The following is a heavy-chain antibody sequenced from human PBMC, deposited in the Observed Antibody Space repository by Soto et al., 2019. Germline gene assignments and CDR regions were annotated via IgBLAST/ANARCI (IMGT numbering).Heavy chain of an antibody. CDR3: TTRSWSIAARLLPAGDAFDI. V-gene: IGHV3-15*01. Sequence: GSLRLSCAASGFTFSNAWMSWVRQAPGKGLEWVGRIKSKTDGGTTDYAAPVKGRFTISRDDSKNTLYLQMNSLKTEDTAVYYCTTRSWSIAARLLPAGDAFDIWGQGTMVTVSS. J-gene: IGHJ3*02. CDR1: GFTFSNAW. CDR2: IKSKTDGGTT. D-gene: IGHD6-6*01.